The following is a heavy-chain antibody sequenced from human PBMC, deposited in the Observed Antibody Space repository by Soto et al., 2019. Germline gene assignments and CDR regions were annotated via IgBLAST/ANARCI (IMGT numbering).Heavy chain of an antibody. CDR3: ARDTYYYDSSGYSYPYYFDY. J-gene: IGHJ4*02. CDR1: GFTFSSYS. D-gene: IGHD3-22*01. CDR2: ISSSSITI. Sequence: EVQLVESGGGLVQPGGSLRLSCAASGFTFSSYSMNWVRQAPGKGLEWVSYISSSSITIYYADSVKGRFTISRDNAKNSLYLQMNSLRDEDTAVYYCARDTYYYDSSGYSYPYYFDYWGQGTLVTVSS. V-gene: IGHV3-48*02.